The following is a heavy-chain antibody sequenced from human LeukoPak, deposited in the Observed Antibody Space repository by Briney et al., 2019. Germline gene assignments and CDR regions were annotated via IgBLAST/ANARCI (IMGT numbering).Heavy chain of an antibody. V-gene: IGHV3-74*01. CDR2: IESDGSST. D-gene: IGHD6-13*01. CDR3: ARGSWSAAGTSIDY. Sequence: PGGSLRLSCAASGFTFRTYWMNWVRQAPGKGLVWVSRIESDGSSTSYADSVKGRFTISGDNAANTLYLQMNSLRAEDTAVYYCARGSWSAAGTSIDYWGQGTLVTVSS. J-gene: IGHJ4*02. CDR1: GFTFRTYW.